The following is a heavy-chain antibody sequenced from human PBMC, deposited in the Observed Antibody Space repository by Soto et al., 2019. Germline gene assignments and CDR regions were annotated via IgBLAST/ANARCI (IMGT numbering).Heavy chain of an antibody. D-gene: IGHD2-2*01. V-gene: IGHV1-46*03. CDR3: ARAIVVVPAAMPVSHYYYYMDV. CDR1: GYTFTSYY. CDR2: INPSGGST. Sequence: QVQLVQSGAEVKKPGASVKVSCKASGYTFTSYYMHWMRQAPGQGLEWMGIINPSGGSTSYAQKFQGRVTMTRDTSTSTVYMELSSLRSEDTAVYYCARAIVVVPAAMPVSHYYYYMDVCGKGTTVTVSS. J-gene: IGHJ6*03.